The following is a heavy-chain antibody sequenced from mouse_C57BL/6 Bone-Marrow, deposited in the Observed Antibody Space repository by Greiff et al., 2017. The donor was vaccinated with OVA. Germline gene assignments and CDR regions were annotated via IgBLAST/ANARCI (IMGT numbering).Heavy chain of an antibody. CDR1: GFNIKDDY. J-gene: IGHJ2*01. CDR3: TPYYYGSSYDYFDY. D-gene: IGHD1-1*01. V-gene: IGHV14-4*01. CDR2: IDPENGDT. Sequence: VQLKQSGAELVRPGASVKLSCTASGFNIKDDYMHWVKQRPEQGLEWIGWIDPENGDTEYASKFQGKATITADTSSNTAYLQLSSLTSEDTAVYYCTPYYYGSSYDYFDYWGQGTTLTVSS.